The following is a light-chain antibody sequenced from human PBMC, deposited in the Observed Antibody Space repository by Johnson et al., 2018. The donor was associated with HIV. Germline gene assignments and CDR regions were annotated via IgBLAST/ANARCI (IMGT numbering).Light chain of an antibody. J-gene: IGLJ1*01. CDR2: DNN. CDR3: GSWDSSLRGV. CDR1: SSNIGNNY. V-gene: IGLV1-51*01. Sequence: QAVLTQPPSVSAAPGQTVTISCSGSSSNIGNNYVSWYQQLPGTAPKLLIYDNNKRPPGIPDRFPGSKSGTSATLGITGLQTGDEADYYCGSWDSSLRGVFETGTKVTVL.